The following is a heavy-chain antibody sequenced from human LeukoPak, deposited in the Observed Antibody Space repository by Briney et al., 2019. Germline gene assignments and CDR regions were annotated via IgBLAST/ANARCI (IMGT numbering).Heavy chain of an antibody. D-gene: IGHD3-10*01. CDR2: IYSGGST. J-gene: IGHJ4*02. Sequence: GGSLRLSCAASGFTVSSNYMSWVRQAPGKGLEWVSVIYSGGSTYYADSVKGRFTISRDNSKNTLYLQMNSLRAEDTAVYYRARVSYGSGSYLDYWGQGTLVTVSS. CDR1: GFTVSSNY. CDR3: ARVSYGSGSYLDY. V-gene: IGHV3-53*01.